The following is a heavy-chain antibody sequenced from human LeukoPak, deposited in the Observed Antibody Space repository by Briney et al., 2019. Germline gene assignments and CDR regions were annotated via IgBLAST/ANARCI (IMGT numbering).Heavy chain of an antibody. D-gene: IGHD5-18*01. CDR2: INPSGGST. V-gene: IGHV1-46*01. CDR1: GYTFTSYY. Sequence: ASVKVSCKASGYTFTSYYIRWVRQAPGQGLEWMGIINPSGGSTTYARKFQGRVTMASDTSTSTVYMDLSSLRSEDTAVYYCATGYSYGPYYYYAMDVWGQGTAVTVSS. CDR3: ATGYSYGPYYYYAMDV. J-gene: IGHJ6*02.